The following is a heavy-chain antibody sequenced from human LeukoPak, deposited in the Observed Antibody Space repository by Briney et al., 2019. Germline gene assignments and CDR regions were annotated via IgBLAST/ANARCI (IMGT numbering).Heavy chain of an antibody. CDR1: GFTFSNYW. CDR3: AKDQYSSGWTADY. V-gene: IGHV3-74*01. J-gene: IGHJ4*02. D-gene: IGHD6-19*01. Sequence: GGSLRLSCAASGFTFSNYWMHWVRQAPGKGLVWVSRINTDGSSTNYADSVKGRFTILRDNAKNTLYLQMNSLRAEDTAVYYCAKDQYSSGWTADYWGQGTLVTVSS. CDR2: INTDGSST.